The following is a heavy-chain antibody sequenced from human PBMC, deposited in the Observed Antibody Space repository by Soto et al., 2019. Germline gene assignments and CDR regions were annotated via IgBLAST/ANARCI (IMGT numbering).Heavy chain of an antibody. CDR1: GFTFSSYA. D-gene: IGHD3-22*01. V-gene: IGHV3-30-3*01. CDR3: ARDSLGYNSSGYPSHLDY. CDR2: ISYDGSNK. Sequence: PGGSLRLSCAASGFTFSSYAMHWVRQAPGKWLEWVAVISYDGSNKYYADSVKGRFTISRDNSKNTLYLQMKSLRAEDTAVYYCARDSLGYNSSGYPSHLDYWGQRTPGTDS. J-gene: IGHJ4*02.